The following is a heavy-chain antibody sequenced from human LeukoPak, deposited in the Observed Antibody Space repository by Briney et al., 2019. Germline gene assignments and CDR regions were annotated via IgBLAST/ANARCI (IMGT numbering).Heavy chain of an antibody. V-gene: IGHV3-74*01. CDR2: ISSDDITT. J-gene: IGHJ6*02. Sequence: RGSLRLSCAASGLTLRSYFMHWVRQAPGKGLVWVSRISSDDITTTYADSVQGRFTISRDNAKNTLFLQLNSLRPEDTAAYYCARAPPGTYGMDVWGQGTTVTVS. CDR1: GLTLRSYF. CDR3: ARAPPGTYGMDV.